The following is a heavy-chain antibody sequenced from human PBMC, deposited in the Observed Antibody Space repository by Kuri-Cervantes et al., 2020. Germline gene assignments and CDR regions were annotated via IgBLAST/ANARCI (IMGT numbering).Heavy chain of an antibody. D-gene: IGHD3-3*01. CDR1: GFTFSSYS. J-gene: IGHJ6*02. V-gene: IGHV3-30*03. CDR2: ISYDGSNK. Sequence: GGSLRLSCAASGFTFSSYSMNWVRQAPGKGLEWVAVISYDGSNKYYADSVKGRFTISRDNSKNTLYLQMNSLRAEDTAVYYCARDRMAAYYDFWSGYYRSDYYGMDVWGQGTTVTVSS. CDR3: ARDRMAAYYDFWSGYYRSDYYGMDV.